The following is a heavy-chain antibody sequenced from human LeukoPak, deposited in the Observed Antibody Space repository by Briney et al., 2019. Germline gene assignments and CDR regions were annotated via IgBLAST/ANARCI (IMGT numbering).Heavy chain of an antibody. D-gene: IGHD6-19*01. Sequence: PGRSLRLSCAASGFTFSSYAMHWVRQAPGKGREWGAVISYDGSNKYYADSAKGRFTISRDNSKNTLYLQMNSLRAEDTAVYYCARDFMGIAVAGTGITFDYWGQGTLVTVSS. CDR1: GFTFSSYA. J-gene: IGHJ4*02. V-gene: IGHV3-30*04. CDR3: ARDFMGIAVAGTGITFDY. CDR2: ISYDGSNK.